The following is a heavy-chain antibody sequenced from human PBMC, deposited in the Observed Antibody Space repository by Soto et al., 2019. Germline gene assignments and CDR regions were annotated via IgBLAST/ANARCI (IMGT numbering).Heavy chain of an antibody. CDR2: IYSGGST. CDR1: GFTVSSNY. J-gene: IGHJ4*02. CDR3: ARDLVAVAGTGYSDY. Sequence: EVQLVESGGGLVQPGGSLRLSCAASGFTVSSNYMSWVRQAPGKGLEWVSVIYSGGSTYYADSVKGRFTISRHNSKNTRYLQMNSLRAEDTAVYYCARDLVAVAGTGYSDYWGQGTLVTVSS. V-gene: IGHV3-53*04. D-gene: IGHD6-19*01.